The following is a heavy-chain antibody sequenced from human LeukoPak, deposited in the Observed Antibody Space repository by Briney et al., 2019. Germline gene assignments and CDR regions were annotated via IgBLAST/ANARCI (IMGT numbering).Heavy chain of an antibody. Sequence: SETLSLTCAVYGGPFSGYYWSWIRQPPGKGLEWIGEINHSGSTNYNPSLKSRVTISVDTSKNQFSLKLSSVTAADTAVYYCARGVSYYGSGSYYMYNWFDPWGQGTLVTVSS. CDR1: GGPFSGYY. J-gene: IGHJ5*02. CDR2: INHSGST. D-gene: IGHD3-10*01. CDR3: ARGVSYYGSGSYYMYNWFDP. V-gene: IGHV4-34*01.